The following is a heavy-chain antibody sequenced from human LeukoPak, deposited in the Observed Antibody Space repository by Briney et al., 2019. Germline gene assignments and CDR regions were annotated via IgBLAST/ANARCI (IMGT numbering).Heavy chain of an antibody. CDR3: ARTSNTLQQLTYYFDY. CDR1: GGSFSGYY. J-gene: IGHJ4*02. V-gene: IGHV4-34*01. D-gene: IGHD6-13*01. Sequence: SETLSLTCAVYGGSFSGYYWSWIRQPPGKGLEWIGEINHSGSTNYNPSLESRVTISVDTSKNQFSLKLSSVTAADTAVYYCARTSNTLQQLTYYFDYWGQGTLVTVSS. CDR2: INHSGST.